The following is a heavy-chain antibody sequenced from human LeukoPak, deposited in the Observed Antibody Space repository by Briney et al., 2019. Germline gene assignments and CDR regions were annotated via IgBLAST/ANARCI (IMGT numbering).Heavy chain of an antibody. V-gene: IGHV1-2*02. CDR2: INPNSGGT. Sequence: ASVKVSCKASGYTFTSYGISWVRQAPGQGLEWMGWINPNSGGTNYAQKFQGRVTMTRDTSISTAYMELSRLRSDDTAVYYCARGTSYGLDYWGQGTLVTVSS. CDR3: ARGTSYGLDY. CDR1: GYTFTSYG. J-gene: IGHJ4*02. D-gene: IGHD5-18*01.